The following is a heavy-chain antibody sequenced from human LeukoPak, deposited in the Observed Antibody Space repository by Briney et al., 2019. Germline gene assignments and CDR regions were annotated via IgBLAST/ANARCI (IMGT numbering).Heavy chain of an antibody. V-gene: IGHV3-23*01. Sequence: GGSLRLSCAVSGFTLSTYAMTWVRQAPGKGLQWVSSISPDGYYIYYADSVKGRFTFSRDNSRNTLNLQMNSLGAEDTAIYYCAGQSDVKVPPAAGSFDIWGLGTMVTVSS. D-gene: IGHD3-16*01. CDR2: ISPDGYYI. J-gene: IGHJ3*02. CDR3: AGQSDVKVPPAAGSFDI. CDR1: GFTLSTYA.